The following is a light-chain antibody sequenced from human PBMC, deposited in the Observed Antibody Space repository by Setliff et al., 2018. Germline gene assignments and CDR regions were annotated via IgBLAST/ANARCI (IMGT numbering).Light chain of an antibody. J-gene: IGLJ3*02. CDR3: SSHTTSSTWV. CDR2: DVN. Sequence: QSALTQPAPVSESPGQSITISCTGTSRDVGAHDFVSWYQQRPGKAPKLIIYDVNNRPSGVSNRFSGSKSGNTASLTISGLQAEDDADYYCSSHTTSSTWVFGGGTKVTVL. V-gene: IGLV2-14*03. CDR1: SRDVGAHDF.